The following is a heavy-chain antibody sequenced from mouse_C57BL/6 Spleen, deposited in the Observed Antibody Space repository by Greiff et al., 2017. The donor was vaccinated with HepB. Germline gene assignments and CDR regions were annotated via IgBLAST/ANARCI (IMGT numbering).Heavy chain of an antibody. CDR1: GYTFTSYW. J-gene: IGHJ4*01. Sequence: QVQLKESGAELVKPGASVKLSCKASGYTFTSYWMHWVKQRPGQGLEWIGMIHPNSGSTNYNEKFKSKATLTVDKSSSTAYMQLSSLTSEDSAVYYCASYNYAMDYWGQGTSVTVSS. CDR2: IHPNSGST. D-gene: IGHD2-12*01. V-gene: IGHV1-64*01. CDR3: ASYNYAMDY.